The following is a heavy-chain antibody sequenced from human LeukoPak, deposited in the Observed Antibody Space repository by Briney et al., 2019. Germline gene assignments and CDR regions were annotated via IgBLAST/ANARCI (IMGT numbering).Heavy chain of an antibody. CDR3: ARHRAPHSLDCSSTSCYPYYYYGMDV. V-gene: IGHV4-59*01. J-gene: IGHJ6*02. Sequence: KPSETLSLTCTVSGGSISSYYWSWIRQPPGKGLEWIGYIYYSGSTNYNPSLKSRVTISVDTSKNQFSLKLSSVTAADTAVYYCARHRAPHSLDCSSTSCYPYYYYGMDVWGQGTTVTVSS. D-gene: IGHD2-2*01. CDR2: IYYSGST. CDR1: GGSISSYY.